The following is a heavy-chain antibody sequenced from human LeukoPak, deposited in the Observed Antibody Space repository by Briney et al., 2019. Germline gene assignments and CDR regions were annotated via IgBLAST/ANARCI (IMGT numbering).Heavy chain of an antibody. J-gene: IGHJ4*02. CDR2: ISYDGSNK. Sequence: HPGGSLRLSCAASAFTFSSYGMHWVRQAPGKGLEWVAVISYDGSNKYYADSVKGRFTISRDNSKNTLYLQMNSLRAEDTAVYYCAKDPRYCSSTTSGCWGQGTLVTVSS. D-gene: IGHD2-2*01. CDR1: AFTFSSYG. V-gene: IGHV3-30*18. CDR3: AKDPRYCSSTTSGC.